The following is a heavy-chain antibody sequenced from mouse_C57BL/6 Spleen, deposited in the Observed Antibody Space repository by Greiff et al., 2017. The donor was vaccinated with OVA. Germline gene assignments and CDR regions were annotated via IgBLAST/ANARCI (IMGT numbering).Heavy chain of an antibody. V-gene: IGHV1-59*01. CDR3: ARREPRTDFDY. J-gene: IGHJ2*01. Sequence: QVQLQQSGAELVRPGTSVKLSCKASGYTFTSYWMHWVKQRPGQGLEWIGVIDPSDSYTNYNQKFKGKATLTVDTSSSTAYMQLSSLTSEDSAVYYCARREPRTDFDYWGQGTTLTVSS. CDR1: GYTFTSYW. CDR2: IDPSDSYT.